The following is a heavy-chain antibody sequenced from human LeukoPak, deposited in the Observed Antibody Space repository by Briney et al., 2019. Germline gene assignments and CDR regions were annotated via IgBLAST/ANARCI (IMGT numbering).Heavy chain of an antibody. CDR2: ISSTGSMI. J-gene: IGHJ4*02. V-gene: IGHV3-11*01. Sequence: GGSLRLSCAASGITFSDYYMSCIRQAPGKGLEWVSYISSTGSMINYADSVKGRFTISRDNAKNSLYLQMNSLRVEDTAVYYCASVLWFGGIFFDYWGQGTLVTVSS. D-gene: IGHD3-10*01. CDR1: GITFSDYY. CDR3: ASVLWFGGIFFDY.